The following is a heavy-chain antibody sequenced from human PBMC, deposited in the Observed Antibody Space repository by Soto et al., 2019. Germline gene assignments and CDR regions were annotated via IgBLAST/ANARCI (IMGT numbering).Heavy chain of an antibody. V-gene: IGHV4-39*01. CDR3: ARLPTGYPYWFDP. D-gene: IGHD3-9*01. CDR1: GASISTNHHN. CDR2: IHYRGDT. J-gene: IGHJ5*02. Sequence: QVQLQGSGPGLVRPSETLSLTCTVSGASISTNHHNWAWVRQPPGKGLEWMGNIHYRGDTYFSPSLGSRLSMSVDTSQNQFSLTLTSVPAADTAVSYCARLPTGYPYWFDPWGQGTLVTVSS.